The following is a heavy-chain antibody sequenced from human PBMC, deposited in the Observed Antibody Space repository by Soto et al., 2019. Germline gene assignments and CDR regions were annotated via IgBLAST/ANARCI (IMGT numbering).Heavy chain of an antibody. Sequence: SETLSLTCTVSGGSISSYYWSWIRQPPGKGLEWIGYIYYSGSTNYNPSLKSRVTISVDTYKNQFSLKLSSVTAADTAVYYCARVGRWGYFDYWGQGTLFTVSS. J-gene: IGHJ4*02. CDR2: IYYSGST. CDR1: GGSISSYY. CDR3: ARVGRWGYFDY. V-gene: IGHV4-59*01. D-gene: IGHD4-17*01.